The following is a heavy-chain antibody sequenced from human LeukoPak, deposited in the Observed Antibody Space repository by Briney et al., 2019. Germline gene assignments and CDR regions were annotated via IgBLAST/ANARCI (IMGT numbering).Heavy chain of an antibody. CDR3: ATVGSGRYRPGLDY. CDR1: GFTFSSYS. J-gene: IGHJ4*02. V-gene: IGHV3-21*01. CDR2: ISSSSSYI. Sequence: GGSLRLSCAASGFTFSSYSMNWVRQAPGKGLEWVSSISSSSSYIYYADSVKGRFTISRDNAKNSLYLQMNSLRAEDTAVYYCATVGSGRYRPGLDYWGQGTLVTVSS. D-gene: IGHD6-19*01.